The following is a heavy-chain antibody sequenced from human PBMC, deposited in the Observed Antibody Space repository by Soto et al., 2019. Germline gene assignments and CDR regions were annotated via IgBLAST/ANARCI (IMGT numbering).Heavy chain of an antibody. CDR1: WDSLCHYG. J-gene: IGHJ4*02. V-gene: IGHV1-69*01. D-gene: IGHD7-27*01. Sequence: SGKVSSNAAWDSLCHYGISWERHAPGQGLEWMGGTTPIIGTTDYAQRFQCRLTITADESTTTSYMDLSSLKFADTAVYYCATGESSDRGDHWGQGTMVTVSS. CDR3: ATGESSDRGDH. CDR2: TTPIIGTT.